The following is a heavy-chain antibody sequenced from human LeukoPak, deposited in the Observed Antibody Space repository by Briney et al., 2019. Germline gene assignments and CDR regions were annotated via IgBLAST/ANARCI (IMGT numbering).Heavy chain of an antibody. CDR3: ARDARGPSYYYYYMDV. J-gene: IGHJ6*03. Sequence: GGSLRLSCAASGFTFSSYEMNWVRQAPGKGLEWVSYISSSGSTIYYADSVKGRFTISRDNAKNSLYLQMNSLRAEDTAAYYCARDARGPSYYYYYMDVWGKGTTVTVSS. CDR2: ISSSGSTI. CDR1: GFTFSSYE. V-gene: IGHV3-48*03.